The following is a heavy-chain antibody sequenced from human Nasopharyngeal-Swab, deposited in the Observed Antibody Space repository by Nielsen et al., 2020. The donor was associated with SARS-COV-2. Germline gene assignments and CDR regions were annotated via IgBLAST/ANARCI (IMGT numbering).Heavy chain of an antibody. D-gene: IGHD5-12*01. J-gene: IGHJ3*02. CDR3: AREVPYSGHDDAFDI. CDR1: GFTFSRYE. V-gene: IGHV3-48*03. Sequence: GGSLRLSCAASGFTFSRYEMNWVRQAPGKGLEWISYISTTTATIYYADSVKGRFTISRDNAKNSLYLQMNSLRAEDTAVYYCAREVPYSGHDDAFDIWGQGTMVTVSA. CDR2: ISTTTATI.